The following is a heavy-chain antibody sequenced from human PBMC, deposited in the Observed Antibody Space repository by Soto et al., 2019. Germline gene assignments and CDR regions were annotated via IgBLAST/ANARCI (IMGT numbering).Heavy chain of an antibody. CDR3: ARLSQQLVWSYYYYYMDV. V-gene: IGHV1-46*01. J-gene: IGHJ6*03. Sequence: ASVKVSCKASGYTFTSYYMHWVRQAPGQGLEWMGIINPSGGSTSYAQKFQGRVTMTRDTSTSTVYMELSSLRSEDTAVYYCARLSQQLVWSYYYYYMDVWGKGTTVTVSS. D-gene: IGHD6-13*01. CDR1: GYTFTSYY. CDR2: INPSGGST.